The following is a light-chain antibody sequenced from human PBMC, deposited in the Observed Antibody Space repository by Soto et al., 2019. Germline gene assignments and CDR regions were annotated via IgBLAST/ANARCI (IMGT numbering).Light chain of an antibody. CDR1: NSNIGAGYD. CDR2: GNS. V-gene: IGLV1-40*01. J-gene: IGLJ1*01. CDR3: QSYASSLSGFYV. Sequence: QSVLTQPPSVSGAPGQRVTISCTGSNSNIGAGYDVHWYQQLPGTAPKLLIYGNSNRPSGVPDRFSGSKSGTSASLAITGLQAEDEADYYCQSYASSLSGFYVFGTGTKVTVL.